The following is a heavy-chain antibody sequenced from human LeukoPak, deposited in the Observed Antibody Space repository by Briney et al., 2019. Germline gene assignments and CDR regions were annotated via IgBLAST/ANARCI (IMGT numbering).Heavy chain of an antibody. CDR1: GGTFSSYA. D-gene: IGHD3/OR15-3a*01. V-gene: IGHV1-69*04. CDR2: IIPILGIA. Sequence: GSSVKVSCKASGGTFSSYAISWVRQAPGQGLEWMGRIIPILGIANYAQKFQGRVTITADKSTSTAYMELSSLRSEDTAVYYCARDRGLASPGGRNWFDPWGQGTLVTVSS. CDR3: ARDRGLASPGGRNWFDP. J-gene: IGHJ5*02.